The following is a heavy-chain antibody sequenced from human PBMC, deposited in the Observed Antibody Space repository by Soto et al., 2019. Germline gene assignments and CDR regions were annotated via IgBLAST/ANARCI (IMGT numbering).Heavy chain of an antibody. CDR1: GFTFGTYA. CDR2: IWYDGRIE. J-gene: IGHJ4*02. D-gene: IGHD2-21*01. Sequence: GGSLRLSCAASGFTFGTYAMHWVRQAPGTGLEWVAGIWYDGRIENYADSVKGRFSISRDNSKSTVSLHMNSLRVEDTAIYYCARADCGGQCACDYWGQGTLVTVSS. CDR3: ARADCGGQCACDY. V-gene: IGHV3-33*01.